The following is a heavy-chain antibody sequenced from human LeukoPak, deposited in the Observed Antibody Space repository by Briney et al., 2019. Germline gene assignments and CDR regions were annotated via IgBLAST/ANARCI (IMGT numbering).Heavy chain of an antibody. J-gene: IGHJ3*02. V-gene: IGHV3-7*03. Sequence: GGSLRLPCAASGFTFSTYWMSWVRQAPGKGLEWVANIKQDGSEKYYVDSVKGRFTVSRDNAKNSLYLQMSSLRAEDTAVYYCARDPPGTLTGNSDDAFDIWGQGTMVTVS. CDR3: ARDPPGTLTGNSDDAFDI. CDR1: GFTFSTYW. CDR2: IKQDGSEK. D-gene: IGHD3-9*01.